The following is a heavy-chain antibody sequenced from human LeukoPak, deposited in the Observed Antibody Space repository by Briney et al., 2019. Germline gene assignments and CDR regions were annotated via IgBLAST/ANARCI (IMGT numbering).Heavy chain of an antibody. D-gene: IGHD5-24*01. CDR3: ARARDGYNPLDY. J-gene: IGHJ4*02. V-gene: IGHV3-21*01. Sequence: GGSLRLSCAASGFTLSSYSMNWVRQAPGKGLEWVSSISSSSSYIYYADSVKGRFTISRDNAKNSLYLQMNSLRAEDTAVYYCARARDGYNPLDYWGQGTLVTVSS. CDR2: ISSSSSYI. CDR1: GFTLSSYS.